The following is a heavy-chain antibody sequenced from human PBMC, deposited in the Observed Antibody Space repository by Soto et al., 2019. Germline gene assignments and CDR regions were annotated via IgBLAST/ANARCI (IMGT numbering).Heavy chain of an antibody. CDR3: TRDPASTPYDY. Sequence: GSLRLSCAASGFTFSFYWMSWVRQAPGKGLEWVANINQDGREQYYVDSVKGRFTIARDNAKNSLYLQMNSLGVEDTAVYYCTRDPASTPYDYWGQGTLVTVSS. V-gene: IGHV3-7*01. J-gene: IGHJ4*02. D-gene: IGHD2-2*01. CDR1: GFTFSFYW. CDR2: INQDGREQ.